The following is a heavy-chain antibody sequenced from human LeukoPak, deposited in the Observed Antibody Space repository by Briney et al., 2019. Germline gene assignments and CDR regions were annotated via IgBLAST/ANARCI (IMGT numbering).Heavy chain of an antibody. V-gene: IGHV1-2*02. J-gene: IGHJ4*02. CDR1: VYTFTGYY. D-gene: IGHD5-18*01. CDR2: INPNSGGT. CDR3: ASRIRDTAMVNVY. Sequence: ASVTVSFKASVYTFTGYYMHWVRQAPGQGLEWMGWINPNSGGTNYAQKFQGRVTMTRDTSISTAYMELSRLRSDDTAVYYCASRIRDTAMVNVYWGQGTLVTVSS.